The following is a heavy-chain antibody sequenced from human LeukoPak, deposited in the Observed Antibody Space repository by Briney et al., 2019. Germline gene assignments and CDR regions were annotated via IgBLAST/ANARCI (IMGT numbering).Heavy chain of an antibody. Sequence: PGGSLRLSCAASGFTFSSYAMSWVRQAPGKGLEWVSSISSSSSYIYYADSVKGRFTISRDNAKNSLYLQMNSLRAEDTAVYYCARRLQSAFPNMDVWGKGTTVTVSS. CDR3: ARRLQSAFPNMDV. D-gene: IGHD4-11*01. CDR2: ISSSSSYI. J-gene: IGHJ6*03. CDR1: GFTFSSYA. V-gene: IGHV3-21*01.